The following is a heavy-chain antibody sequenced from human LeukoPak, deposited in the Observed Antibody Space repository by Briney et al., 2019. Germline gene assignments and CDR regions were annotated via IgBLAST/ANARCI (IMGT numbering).Heavy chain of an antibody. J-gene: IGHJ1*01. Sequence: SETLSLTCTVSGGSVSSGSYYWSWIRQPPGKGLEWLGYIYYSGTTNYNPSLQSRVTISVDTSKNQFSLKLSSVTAADTAVYYCARDEGYCSGGSCYRAEFFQHWGQGTLVTVSS. V-gene: IGHV4-61*01. CDR1: GGSVSSGSYY. CDR3: ARDEGYCSGGSCYRAEFFQH. D-gene: IGHD2-15*01. CDR2: IYYSGTT.